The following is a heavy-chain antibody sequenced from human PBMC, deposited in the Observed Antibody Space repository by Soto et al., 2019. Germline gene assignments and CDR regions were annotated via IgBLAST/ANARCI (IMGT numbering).Heavy chain of an antibody. D-gene: IGHD3-10*01. V-gene: IGHV1-8*01. CDR2: MNPNTGNT. CDR1: GYTFTSYD. J-gene: IGHJ4*02. Sequence: ASVKVSCKASGYTFTSYDINWVRQATGQGLEWMGWMNPNTGNTGYAQKFQGRVTMTRNTSISTAYMELSSLRSEDTAVYYCARPITMVRAVMGYWGQGTLVTVSS. CDR3: ARPITMVRAVMGY.